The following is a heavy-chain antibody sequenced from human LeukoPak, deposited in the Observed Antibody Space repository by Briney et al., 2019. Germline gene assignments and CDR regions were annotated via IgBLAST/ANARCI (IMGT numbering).Heavy chain of an antibody. V-gene: IGHV3-23*01. D-gene: IGHD3-10*01. CDR2: ISYTGSDT. CDR3: AKDASMVRGVSSEPFFDY. CDR1: GFSFSNYA. J-gene: IGHJ4*02. Sequence: GGSLRLSCAASGFSFSNYAMSWVRQAPGEGLEWVSTISYTGSDTYYADSVKGRFTISRDNSKNTLYLQMNSLRAEDTAVYYCAKDASMVRGVSSEPFFDYWGQGTLVTVSS.